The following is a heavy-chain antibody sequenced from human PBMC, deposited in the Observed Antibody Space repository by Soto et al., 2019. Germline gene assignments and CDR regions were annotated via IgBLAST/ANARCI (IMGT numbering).Heavy chain of an antibody. CDR1: GGSFSGYY. Sequence: SETLSLTCAVYGGSFSGYYWSWIRQPPGKGLEWIGEINHSGSTNYNPSLKSRVTISVDTSKNQFSLILSSVTAADTAVYYCARAPRKRAVAGLDYWGQGTLVTVSS. CDR3: ARAPRKRAVAGLDY. V-gene: IGHV4-34*01. J-gene: IGHJ4*02. D-gene: IGHD6-19*01. CDR2: INHSGST.